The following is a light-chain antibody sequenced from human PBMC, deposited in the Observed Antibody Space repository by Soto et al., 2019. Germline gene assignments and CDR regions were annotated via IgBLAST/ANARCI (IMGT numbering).Light chain of an antibody. J-gene: IGKJ5*01. Sequence: ENVLTQSPDTLSLSPGERVTLSCRASQSVTGGSVAWFQQKPGQAPRLLIYGASTRPTGIPDRFSGSGSGTDFTLTISRLEPEDFAVYYCQQYGNSPITLGQGTRLEIK. CDR1: QSVTGGS. V-gene: IGKV3-20*01. CDR3: QQYGNSPIT. CDR2: GAS.